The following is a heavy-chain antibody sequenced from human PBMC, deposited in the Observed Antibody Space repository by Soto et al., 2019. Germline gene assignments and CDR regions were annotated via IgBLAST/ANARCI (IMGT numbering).Heavy chain of an antibody. CDR1: GYTFTDFY. Sequence: ASVKVSCNSSGYTFTDFYIHWVRQAPGQGLEWVGWLNPKNAGINYAQKFQGRVTMTRDTSVNTSYMYLNKLNFDDSAIYYCVRGQSVLYLDLWGRGTQVTVSS. CDR2: LNPKNAGI. V-gene: IGHV1-2*02. J-gene: IGHJ1*01. CDR3: VRGQSVLYLDL. D-gene: IGHD1-20*01.